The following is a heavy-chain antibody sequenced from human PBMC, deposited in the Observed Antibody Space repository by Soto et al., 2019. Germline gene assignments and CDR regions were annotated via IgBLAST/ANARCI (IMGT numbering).Heavy chain of an antibody. CDR1: GGTFSSYT. CDR2: IIPILGIA. D-gene: IGHD4-17*01. CDR3: ATQHDYGDYVDY. J-gene: IGHJ4*02. V-gene: IGHV1-69*02. Sequence: QVPLVQSGAEVKKPGSSVKVSCKASGGTFSSYTISWVRQAPGQGLEWMGRIIPILGIANYAQKFQGRVTITADKSTSTAYMELSSLRSEDTAVYYCATQHDYGDYVDYWGQGTLVTVSS.